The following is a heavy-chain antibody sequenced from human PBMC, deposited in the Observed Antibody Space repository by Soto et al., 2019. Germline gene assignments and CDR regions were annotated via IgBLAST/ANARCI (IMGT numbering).Heavy chain of an antibody. CDR1: GYTFTSYA. J-gene: IGHJ4*02. CDR3: ARSIVVVTAADY. Sequence: QVQLVLSGAEVKKPGASVKVSCKASGYTFTSYAMHWVRQAPGQRLEWMGWINAGNGNTKYSQKFQGRVTITRDTSASTAYMELSSLRSEDTAVYYCARSIVVVTAADYWGQGTLVTVSS. D-gene: IGHD2-21*02. CDR2: INAGNGNT. V-gene: IGHV1-3*01.